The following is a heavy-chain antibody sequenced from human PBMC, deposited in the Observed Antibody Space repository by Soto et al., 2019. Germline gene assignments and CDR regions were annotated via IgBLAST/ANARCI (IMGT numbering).Heavy chain of an antibody. CDR3: ARAQTQYDFWSGYSSFFDY. CDR2: IYYSGST. V-gene: IGHV4-59*01. D-gene: IGHD3-3*01. J-gene: IGHJ4*02. CDR1: GGSISSYY. Sequence: SETLSLTCTVSGGSISSYYWSWIRQPPGKGLEWIGYIYYSGSTNYNPSLKSRVTISVDASKNQFSLKLSSVTAADTAVYYCARAQTQYDFWSGYSSFFDYWGQGTLVTVSS.